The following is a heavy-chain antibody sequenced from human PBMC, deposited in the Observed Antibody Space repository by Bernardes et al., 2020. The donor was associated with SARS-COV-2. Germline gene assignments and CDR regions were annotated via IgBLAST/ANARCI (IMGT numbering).Heavy chain of an antibody. CDR2: LYSGGTT. Sequence: ESLRLSCEASKFTVSNNYMSWVRQAPGKGLEWVSLLYSGGTTYYADSVKGRFTVSRDNSKNTLFLQMSDLRAEDTAIYYCATAPHYYYGLDVWGQGTAVTVSS. V-gene: IGHV3-53*01. CDR1: KFTVSNNY. CDR3: ATAPHYYYGLDV. J-gene: IGHJ6*02.